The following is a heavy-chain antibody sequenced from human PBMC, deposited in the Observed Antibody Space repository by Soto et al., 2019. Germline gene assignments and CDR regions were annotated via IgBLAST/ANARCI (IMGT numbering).Heavy chain of an antibody. J-gene: IGHJ4*02. Sequence: GSLRLSCAASGFTFRSFAMAWVRQAPGKGLEWVSTLDKSGAYTHYADSVKGRFTISRDNSENTLYLEMNSLRAEDTAVYHCAKEPEVTGRGLDYWGQGALVTVSS. CDR1: GFTFRSFA. D-gene: IGHD2-21*02. V-gene: IGHV3-23*05. CDR2: LDKSGAYT. CDR3: AKEPEVTGRGLDY.